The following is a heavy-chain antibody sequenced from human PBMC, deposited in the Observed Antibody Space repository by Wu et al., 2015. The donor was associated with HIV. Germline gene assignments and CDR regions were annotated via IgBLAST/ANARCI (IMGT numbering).Heavy chain of an antibody. CDR1: GYTFSDYY. CDR3: ARDEYYDRNTYYYRYSFDY. D-gene: IGHD3-22*01. Sequence: EVQLLQSGAEVKEPGTSLKISCKVSGYTFSDYYIHWVQQAPGKGLEWVGLIDPQDGETKYAERFQGRVTITADTSRDTTFLEMSSLRSGDTAVYFCARDEYYDRNTYYYRYSFDYWGQGTLVTVSS. CDR2: IDPQDGET. V-gene: IGHV1-69-2*01. J-gene: IGHJ4*02.